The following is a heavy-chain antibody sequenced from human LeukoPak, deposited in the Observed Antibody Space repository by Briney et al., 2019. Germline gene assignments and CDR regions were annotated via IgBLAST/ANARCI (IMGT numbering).Heavy chain of an antibody. D-gene: IGHD2-2*01. CDR3: AREEDIVVVPAAIPYNWFDP. CDR2: IIPIFGTA. CDR1: GGTFSSYA. Sequence: SVKVSCKASGGTFSSYAINWVRQAPGQGLEWMGRIIPIFGTANYAQKFQGRVTITTDESTSTAYMELSSLRSEDTAVYYCAREEDIVVVPAAIPYNWFDPWGQGTLVTVSS. V-gene: IGHV1-69*05. J-gene: IGHJ5*02.